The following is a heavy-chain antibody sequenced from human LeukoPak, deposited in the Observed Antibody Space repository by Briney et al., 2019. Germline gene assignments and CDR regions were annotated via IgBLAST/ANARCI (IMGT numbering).Heavy chain of an antibody. D-gene: IGHD4-17*01. CDR2: ISHSGST. Sequence: SETLSLTCAVYGGSFSGYYWTWIRQPPGKGLEWVGEISHSGSTKYNPYPKSRVTISVDTSKNQYSLNLSSVTAADTAVYYCATLGGCGDYTGGWFDRWGEGAMVAVCS. CDR3: ATLGGCGDYTGGWFDR. CDR1: GGSFSGYY. V-gene: IGHV4-34*01. J-gene: IGHJ5*02.